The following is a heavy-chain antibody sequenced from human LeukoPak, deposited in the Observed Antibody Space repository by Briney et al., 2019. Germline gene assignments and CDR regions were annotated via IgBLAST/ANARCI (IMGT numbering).Heavy chain of an antibody. Sequence: ASVKVSCKASGYTFTSYGISWVRQAPGQGLEWMGWISAYNGNANYAQKLQGRVTMTTDTSTSTAYMELRSLRSDDTAVYYCASGYYDSSPRGAFDIWGQGTMVTVSS. CDR2: ISAYNGNA. CDR1: GYTFTSYG. V-gene: IGHV1-18*01. D-gene: IGHD3-22*01. CDR3: ASGYYDSSPRGAFDI. J-gene: IGHJ3*02.